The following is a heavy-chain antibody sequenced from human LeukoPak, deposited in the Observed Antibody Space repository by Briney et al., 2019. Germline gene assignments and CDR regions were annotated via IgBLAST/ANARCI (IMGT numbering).Heavy chain of an antibody. Sequence: SETLSLTCTVSGGSINNLFWTWIRQPPGKGLEWIGYFSYSGGTTYNPSLKSRVTISIDTSKNQFSLNLNSVTAADTAVYYCAREGPLGKYYDYWGPGTPVTVSS. V-gene: IGHV4-59*01. J-gene: IGHJ4*02. D-gene: IGHD3-16*01. CDR1: GGSINNLF. CDR2: FSYSGGT. CDR3: AREGPLGKYYDY.